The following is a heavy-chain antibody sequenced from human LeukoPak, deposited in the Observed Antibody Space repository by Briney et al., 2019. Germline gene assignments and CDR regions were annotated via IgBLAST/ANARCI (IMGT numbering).Heavy chain of an antibody. V-gene: IGHV3-30*04. J-gene: IGHJ4*02. CDR3: ARDLTRGYDILTRPFDY. D-gene: IGHD3-9*01. CDR2: ISYDGNNK. Sequence: GGSLRLSCAASGFTFSSYAMHWVRQAPGKGLEWVAVISYDGNNKYYADSVKGRFTISRDNSKNTLYLQMNSLRAEDTAVYYCARDLTRGYDILTRPFDYWGQGTLVTVSS. CDR1: GFTFSSYA.